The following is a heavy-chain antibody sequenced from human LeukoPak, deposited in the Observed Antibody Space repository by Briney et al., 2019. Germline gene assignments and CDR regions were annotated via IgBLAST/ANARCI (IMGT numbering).Heavy chain of an antibody. J-gene: IGHJ3*02. V-gene: IGHV5-51*01. CDR1: GYIFTHYW. CDR3: ARRRSSTSDAVDI. Sequence: GESLKISCKGSGYIFTHYWIGWVRQMPGKGLEWMGIIDTRYSPSFQGQVLISADKSISTAYLHSGSLKASDTAMYFCARRRSSTSDAVDIWGQGTMVTVS. CDR2: IDT.